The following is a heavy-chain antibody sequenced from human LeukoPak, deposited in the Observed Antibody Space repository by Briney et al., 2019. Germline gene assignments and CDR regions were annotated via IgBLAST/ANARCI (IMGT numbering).Heavy chain of an antibody. CDR3: ARAPYSSGWYGFDH. J-gene: IGHJ4*02. CDR2: INQDGSEK. V-gene: IGHV3-7*01. D-gene: IGHD6-19*01. CDR1: GFPFSSNW. Sequence: LGGSLSLSCAASGFPFSSNWMSWVRQAPGKGLEWVANINQDGSEKYYADSVKGRFTISRDNAKNSLYLQMNSLRAEDTAVYYCARAPYSSGWYGFDHWGQGTLVTVSS.